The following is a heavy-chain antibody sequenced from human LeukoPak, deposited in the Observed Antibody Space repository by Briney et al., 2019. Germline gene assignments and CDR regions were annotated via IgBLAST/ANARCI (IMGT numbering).Heavy chain of an antibody. CDR1: GGSISSYY. Sequence: SETLSLPCTVSGGSISSYYWSWIRQPPGKGLEWIGYIYYSGSTNYNPSLKSRVTISVDTSKNQFSLKLSSVTAADTAVYYCARGTPADYYDSSGYDAFDIWGQGTMVTVSS. J-gene: IGHJ3*02. CDR3: ARGTPADYYDSSGYDAFDI. D-gene: IGHD3-22*01. CDR2: IYYSGST. V-gene: IGHV4-59*01.